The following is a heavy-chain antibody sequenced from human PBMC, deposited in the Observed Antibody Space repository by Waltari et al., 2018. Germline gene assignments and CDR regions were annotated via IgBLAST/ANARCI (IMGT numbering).Heavy chain of an antibody. CDR3: AREAQLDDILTGYPYYFDY. D-gene: IGHD3-9*01. CDR1: GGSVSSGRYY. J-gene: IGHJ4*02. Sequence: QVQLQESGPGLVKPSETLSLTCTVSGGSVSSGRYYWSWIRQPPGKGLEWIGYIYYSGSTNYNPSLKSRVTISVDTSKNQFSLKLSSVTAADTAVYYCAREAQLDDILTGYPYYFDYWGQGTLVTVSS. CDR2: IYYSGST. V-gene: IGHV4-61*01.